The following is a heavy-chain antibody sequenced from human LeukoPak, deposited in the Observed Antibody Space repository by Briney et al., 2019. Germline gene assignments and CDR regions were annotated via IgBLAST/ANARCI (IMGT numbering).Heavy chain of an antibody. Sequence: SETLSLTCTVSGGSISNYYWIWIRQPAGKGLEWIGRIFTDGSTNYNPSLKSRVTMSVDTSKNQISLRLSSATAADTAVYYCARSPYYDFWSGYPYFDYWGQGTLVTVSS. CDR2: IFTDGST. V-gene: IGHV4-4*07. CDR3: ARSPYYDFWSGYPYFDY. J-gene: IGHJ4*02. CDR1: GGSISNYY. D-gene: IGHD3-3*01.